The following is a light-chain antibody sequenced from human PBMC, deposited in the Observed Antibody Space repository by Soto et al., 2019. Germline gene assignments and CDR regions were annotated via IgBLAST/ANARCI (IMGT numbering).Light chain of an antibody. J-gene: IGKJ2*01. V-gene: IGKV1-39*01. CDR3: QQSYTIPYT. CDR2: AAS. CDR1: QGISSY. Sequence: DIQLTQSPSFLSASVGDRVTITCRASQGISSYLAWYQQKPGKAPKLLIYAASNLGSGVPSRFTGSGSGTDFTLAISNLQPEDFATYYCQQSYTIPYTFGQRTKVDIK.